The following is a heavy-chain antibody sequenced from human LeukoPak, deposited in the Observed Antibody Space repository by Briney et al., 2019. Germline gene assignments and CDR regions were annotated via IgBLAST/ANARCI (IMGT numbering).Heavy chain of an antibody. CDR1: GFTFSDHY. CDR3: ARAPYGDYGYYFDY. V-gene: IGHV3-72*01. D-gene: IGHD4-17*01. Sequence: GGSLRLSCAASGFTFSDHYMDWVRQAPGKGLEWVGRTRNKANSYTTEYAASVKGRFTISRDDSKNSLYLQMNSLETEDTAVYYCARAPYGDYGYYFDYWGQGTLVTVSS. J-gene: IGHJ4*02. CDR2: TRNKANSYTT.